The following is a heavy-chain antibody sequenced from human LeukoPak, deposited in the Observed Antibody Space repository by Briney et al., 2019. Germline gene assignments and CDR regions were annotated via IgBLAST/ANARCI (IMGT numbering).Heavy chain of an antibody. CDR1: GFTFSSYA. V-gene: IGHV3-48*01. J-gene: IGHJ4*02. Sequence: GGSLRLSCAASGFTFSSYAMSWVRQAPGKGLEWVSHISSSSSTIYYADSVKGRFTISRDNAKNSLYLQMNSLRAEDTAVYYCASEKQGRGYWGQGTLVTVSS. CDR3: ASEKQGRGY. CDR2: ISSSSSTI.